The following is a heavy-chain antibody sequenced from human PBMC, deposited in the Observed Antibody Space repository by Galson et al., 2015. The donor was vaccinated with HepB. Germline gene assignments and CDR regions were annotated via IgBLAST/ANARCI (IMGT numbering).Heavy chain of an antibody. Sequence: SVKVSCKASGGTFSSYAISWVRQAPGQGLEWMGGIIPIFGTANYAQKFQGRVTITADESTSTAYMELSGLRSEDTAVYYCASPGGYYYDSSGYYYPFDYWGQGTLVTVSS. CDR2: IIPIFGTA. V-gene: IGHV1-69*13. CDR3: ASPGGYYYDSSGYYYPFDY. J-gene: IGHJ4*02. D-gene: IGHD3-22*01. CDR1: GGTFSSYA.